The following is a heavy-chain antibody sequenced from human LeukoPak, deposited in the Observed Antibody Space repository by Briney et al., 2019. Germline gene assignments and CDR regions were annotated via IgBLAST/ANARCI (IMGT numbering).Heavy chain of an antibody. CDR2: INGSCGST. V-gene: IGHV3-23*01. J-gene: IGHJ4*02. CDR3: AKDGSDCSGGSCYHYFDY. Sequence: PGWSLTLSCAASRCTSSRYALSWVRQAAGKGLEWVSAINGSCGSTYYADSVNGRFTISRDNSKNTLYLQMNSLRAEDTAVYYCAKDGSDCSGGSCYHYFDYWGQGTLVTVSS. D-gene: IGHD2-15*01. CDR1: RCTSSRYA.